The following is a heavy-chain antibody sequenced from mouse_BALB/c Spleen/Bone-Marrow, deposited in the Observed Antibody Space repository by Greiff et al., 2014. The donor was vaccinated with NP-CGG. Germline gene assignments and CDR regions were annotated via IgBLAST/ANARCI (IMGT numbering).Heavy chain of an antibody. D-gene: IGHD2-3*01. V-gene: IGHV1S56*01. CDR1: GYTFTSYD. CDR2: IYPGDGST. CDR3: ARSDDGFPYSFGS. Sequence: VQVVESGPELVKPGALVKISCKASGYTFTSYDINWVKQRPGQGLEWIGWIYPGDGSTKYNEKFKGKATLTADRSSSTAYMQLSSLTSENSAVYFCARSDDGFPYSFGSWGQGTTLTVSS. J-gene: IGHJ2*01.